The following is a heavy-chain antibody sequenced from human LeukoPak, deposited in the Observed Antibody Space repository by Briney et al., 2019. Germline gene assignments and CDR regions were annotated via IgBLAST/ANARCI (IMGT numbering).Heavy chain of an antibody. CDR2: IWPDGSNQ. V-gene: IGHV3-30*02. D-gene: IGHD1-1*01. Sequence: GGSLRLSCAASGFTFSTFGMHWLRRAPGKGLEWLTSIWPDGSNQYYADSVKGRLTISRDNSKSTLYLQMNSLRAEDSAVYYCAKDDKPDGNRYFDYWGQGTPVTVSS. CDR1: GFTFSTFG. CDR3: AKDDKPDGNRYFDY. J-gene: IGHJ4*02.